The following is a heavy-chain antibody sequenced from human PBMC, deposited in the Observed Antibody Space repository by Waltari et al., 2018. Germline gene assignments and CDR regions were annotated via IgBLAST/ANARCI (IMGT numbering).Heavy chain of an antibody. CDR1: GFTFSSYW. V-gene: IGHV3-7*01. CDR3: ARPYASGWYINFDY. J-gene: IGHJ4*02. CDR2: IKQDGSEN. Sequence: EVQLVESGGGLVQPGGSLRLSCAASGFTFSSYWMSLVRQAPGKGLEWVANIKQDGSENYYVDSVKGRFTFSRDNAKNSLYLQMNSLRAEDTAVYYCARPYASGWYINFDYWGQGTLVTVSS. D-gene: IGHD6-19*01.